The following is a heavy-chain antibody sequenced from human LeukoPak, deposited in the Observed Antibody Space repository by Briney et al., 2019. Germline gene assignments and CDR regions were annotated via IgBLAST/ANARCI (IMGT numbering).Heavy chain of an antibody. CDR1: GGTFSSYA. CDR2: IIPIFGTV. V-gene: IGHV1-69*13. CDR3: ARDRGWAGYTYGFYY. J-gene: IGHJ4*02. Sequence: SVKVSCKASGGTFSSYAISWVRQAPGQGLEWMGGIIPIFGTVNYAQKFQGRVTITADESTSTAYMELSSLRSEDTAVYYCARDRGWAGYTYGFYYWGQGTLVTVPS. D-gene: IGHD5-18*01.